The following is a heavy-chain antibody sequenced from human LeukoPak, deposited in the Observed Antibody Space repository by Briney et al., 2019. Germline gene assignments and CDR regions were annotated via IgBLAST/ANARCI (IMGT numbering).Heavy chain of an antibody. CDR2: INHSGST. CDR3: ARQMTTLPTGRTFDT. CDR1: GGSFSGYY. J-gene: IGHJ3*02. V-gene: IGHV4-34*01. Sequence: SETLSLTCAVYGGSFSGYYWSWIRQPPGKGLEWIGEINHSGSTNYNPSLKSRVTISVDTSKNQFSLKLSSVTAADTAVYYCARQMTTLPTGRTFDTWGQGTMVTVSS. D-gene: IGHD4-17*01.